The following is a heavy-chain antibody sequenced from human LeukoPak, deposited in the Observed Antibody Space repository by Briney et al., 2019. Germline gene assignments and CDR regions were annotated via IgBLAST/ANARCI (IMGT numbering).Heavy chain of an antibody. Sequence: APSVTLSFKASGYTFTTYAISWVRQAPGQGLEGMGWLSPYSGNTKYSQKVQDRVNITTDTSTSTAYIELRCLRSDDTAVCYCARVIGGYTYGCTPHDYWGQGARVTVSS. J-gene: IGHJ4*02. CDR2: LSPYSGNT. D-gene: IGHD5-18*01. CDR1: GYTFTTYA. V-gene: IGHV1-18*04. CDR3: ARVIGGYTYGCTPHDY.